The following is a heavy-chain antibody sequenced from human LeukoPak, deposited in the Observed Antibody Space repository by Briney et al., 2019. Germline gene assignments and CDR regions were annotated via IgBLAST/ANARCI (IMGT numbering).Heavy chain of an antibody. CDR2: INPSGGST. J-gene: IGHJ6*02. CDR1: GYTFTSYY. D-gene: IGHD1-26*01. V-gene: IGHV1-46*01. CDR3: ARYYQDTYYYYGMDV. Sequence: GASVKVSCKSSGYTFTSYYMHWVRQPPGQGLEWMGIINPSGGSTSYAQTFQGRVTMTRDTSTSTVYMELSSLRSEDTAVYYCARYYQDTYYYYGMDVWGQGTTATVSS.